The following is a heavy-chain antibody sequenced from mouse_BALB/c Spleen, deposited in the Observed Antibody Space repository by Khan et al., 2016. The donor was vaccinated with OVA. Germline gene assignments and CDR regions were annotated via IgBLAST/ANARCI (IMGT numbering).Heavy chain of an antibody. V-gene: IGHV1S56*01. CDR2: IYPGNVNT. D-gene: IGHD2-10*02. CDR3: ARAGYGSFAY. Sequence: QVQLQQSGPELVKPGASVRISCKASGYTFTSYFIHWVKQRPGQGLEWIGWIYPGNVNTEYNERFTGNATLTADKSSSTAYMQLSSLTSEDSAVYFCARAGYGSFAYWGQGTLVTVSA. J-gene: IGHJ3*01. CDR1: GYTFTSYF.